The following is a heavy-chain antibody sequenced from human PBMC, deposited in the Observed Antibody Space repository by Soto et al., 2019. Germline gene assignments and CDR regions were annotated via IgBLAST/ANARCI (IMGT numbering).Heavy chain of an antibody. J-gene: IGHJ4*02. Sequence: ASVKVSCKAAGYTFTNFGISWVRHAPGQGLEWMGWISAYNGNTNYAQKLQGRVTMTTETSTSTAYMELRSLRSDDTAVYYCARDSPPAAYWGQGTLVTVSS. CDR2: ISAYNGNT. V-gene: IGHV1-18*01. CDR3: ARDSPPAAY. D-gene: IGHD6-25*01. CDR1: GYTFTNFG.